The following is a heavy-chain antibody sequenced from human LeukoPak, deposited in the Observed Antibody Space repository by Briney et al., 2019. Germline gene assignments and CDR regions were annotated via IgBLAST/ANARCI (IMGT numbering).Heavy chain of an antibody. CDR2: ISSTSVST. J-gene: IGHJ4*02. D-gene: IGHD2-8*02. CDR1: GFTFSTYA. Sequence: GGSLRLSCAASGFTFSTYAMSWVRQAPGKGLEWVSAISSTSVSTYYADSVKGQFTISRGNSNNTLFLQMNSLRAEDTAIYYCTKPPSAWWLGNYFDYWGQGTLVTVSS. V-gene: IGHV3-23*01. CDR3: TKPPSAWWLGNYFDY.